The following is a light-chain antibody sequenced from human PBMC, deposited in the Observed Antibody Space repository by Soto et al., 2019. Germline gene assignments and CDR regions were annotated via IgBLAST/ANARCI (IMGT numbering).Light chain of an antibody. CDR1: QSVSSY. CDR3: QQYGSSSWT. V-gene: IGKV3-11*01. CDR2: DAS. Sequence: EIVLTQSPATLSLSPGERATLSCRASQSVSSYLAWYQQKPGQAPRLLIYDASNRATGIPARFSGSGSGTDFTLTISRLEPEDFAVYYCQQYGSSSWTFGQGTRLEIK. J-gene: IGKJ5*01.